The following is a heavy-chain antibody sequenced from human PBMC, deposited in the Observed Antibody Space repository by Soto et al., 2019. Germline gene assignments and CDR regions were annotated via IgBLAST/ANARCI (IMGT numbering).Heavy chain of an antibody. J-gene: IGHJ4*02. D-gene: IGHD3-10*01. CDR3: ARRYGWLYFDY. Sequence: PSENLSLTCTVSGDSIRSSNYFWGWIRQPPGKGLEWIGTIFYSGSTYYNPSLKSRVTISVDTSKNQFSLKLTSVTAADTALYYCARRYGWLYFDYWGQGSLVTVS. V-gene: IGHV4-39*01. CDR2: IFYSGST. CDR1: GDSIRSSNYF.